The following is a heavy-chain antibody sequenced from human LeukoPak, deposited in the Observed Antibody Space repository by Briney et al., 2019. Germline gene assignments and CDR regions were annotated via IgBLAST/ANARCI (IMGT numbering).Heavy chain of an antibody. CDR2: INHSGST. CDR1: GGSFSGYY. D-gene: IGHD3-22*01. V-gene: IGHV4-34*01. CDR3: ARHARLKYYYDSSGYSSTI. J-gene: IGHJ4*02. Sequence: SETLSLTCAVYGGSFSGYYWSWIRQPPGKGLERIGEINHSGSTNYNPSLKSRVTISVDTSKNQFSLKLSSVTAADTAVYYCARHARLKYYYDSSGYSSTIWGQGTLVTVSS.